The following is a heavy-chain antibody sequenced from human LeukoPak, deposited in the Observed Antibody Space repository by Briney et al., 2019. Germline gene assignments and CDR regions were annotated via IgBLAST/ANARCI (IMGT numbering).Heavy chain of an antibody. CDR1: GFTFSSYA. V-gene: IGHV3-23*01. Sequence: GGSLRLSCAASGFTFSSYAMSWVRQAPGKGLEWVSAISGVGGSTYYADSVKGRFTISRDNSKNTLYLQMNSLRAEDTAVYYCARVPRGSTVGTLPYFYYYMDVWGKGTTVIVSS. CDR2: ISGVGGST. D-gene: IGHD1-26*01. J-gene: IGHJ6*03. CDR3: ARVPRGSTVGTLPYFYYYMDV.